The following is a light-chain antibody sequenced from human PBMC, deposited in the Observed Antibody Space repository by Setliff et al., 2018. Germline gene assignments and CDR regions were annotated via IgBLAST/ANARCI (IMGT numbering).Light chain of an antibody. CDR3: SSYTTTSTVV. CDR2: DVN. J-gene: IGLJ2*01. V-gene: IGLV2-14*01. CDR1: SSDIGGYNY. Sequence: QSVLTQPASVSGSPGQSITISCTGSSSDIGGYNYVSWYQQHPGKAPKLMIYDVNERPSGVSNRFSGSKSGNTASLTISVLQAEDEADYYCSSYTTTSTVVIGGGTKVTVL.